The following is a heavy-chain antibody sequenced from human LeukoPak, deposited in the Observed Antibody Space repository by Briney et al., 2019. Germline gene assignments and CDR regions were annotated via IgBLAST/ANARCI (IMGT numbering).Heavy chain of an antibody. J-gene: IGHJ6*03. CDR3: ARDRAGDTAIKNYYYYYMDV. Sequence: SQTLSLTCAVSGGSISSGGYSWSWIRQPPGKGLEWIGYIYHSGSTNYNPSLKSRVTISVDTSKNQFSLKLSSVTAADTAVYYCARDRAGDTAIKNYYYYYMDVWGKGTTVTVSS. V-gene: IGHV4-30-2*01. CDR1: GGSISSGGYS. D-gene: IGHD5-18*01. CDR2: IYHSGST.